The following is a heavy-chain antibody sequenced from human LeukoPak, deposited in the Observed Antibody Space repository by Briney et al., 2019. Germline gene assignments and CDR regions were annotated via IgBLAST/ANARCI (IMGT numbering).Heavy chain of an antibody. J-gene: IGHJ4*02. CDR3: AKDRNGYFDY. CDR1: GFTFSSYG. D-gene: IGHD2-8*01. V-gene: IGHV3-30*18. CDR2: ISYDGSNK. Sequence: GGSLRLSCAASGFTFSSYGMHWVRQAPGKGLEWVAVISYDGSNKYYADSVKGRFTISRDNSKNTLYLQMNSLRAEDTAVYYCAKDRNGYFDYWGQGTLSPSPQ.